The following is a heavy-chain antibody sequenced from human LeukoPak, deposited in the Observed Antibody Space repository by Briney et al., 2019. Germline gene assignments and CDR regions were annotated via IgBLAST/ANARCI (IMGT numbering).Heavy chain of an antibody. CDR1: GFTFSSYA. CDR3: ARARYAYGMDV. V-gene: IGHV3-30-3*01. CDR2: ISYDGSNK. D-gene: IGHD2-8*01. J-gene: IGHJ6*04. Sequence: GGSLRLSCAASGFTFSSYAMHWVRQAPGKGLEWVAVISYDGSNKYYADSVKGRFTISRDNAKNSLYLQMNSLRAEDTAVYYCARARYAYGMDVWGKGTTVTVSS.